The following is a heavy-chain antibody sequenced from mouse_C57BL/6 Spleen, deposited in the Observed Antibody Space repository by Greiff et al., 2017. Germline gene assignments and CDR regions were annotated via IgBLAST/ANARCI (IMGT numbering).Heavy chain of an antibody. CDR2: IDPEDGET. D-gene: IGHD1-1*01. Sequence: EVQVVESGAELVKPGASVKLSCTASGFNIKDYYMHWVKQRTEQGLEWIGRIDPEDGETKYAPKFQGKATITADTSSNTAYLQLSSLTSEDTAVYYCARDSITTVVEGMGYWGQGTTLTVSS. V-gene: IGHV14-2*01. CDR3: ARDSITTVVEGMGY. CDR1: GFNIKDYY. J-gene: IGHJ2*01.